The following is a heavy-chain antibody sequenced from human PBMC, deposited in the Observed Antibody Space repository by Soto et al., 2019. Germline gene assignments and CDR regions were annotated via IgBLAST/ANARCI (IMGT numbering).Heavy chain of an antibody. Sequence: GGSLRLSCAASGFTFSSYAMSWVRQAPGKGLEWVSAISGSGGSTYYADSVKGRFTISRDNSKNSLYLQMNSLRAEDTAVYYCAKDEYGSSPSAPFDYWGQGTLVTVSS. D-gene: IGHD6-6*01. CDR1: GFTFSSYA. V-gene: IGHV3-23*01. CDR3: AKDEYGSSPSAPFDY. J-gene: IGHJ4*02. CDR2: ISGSGGST.